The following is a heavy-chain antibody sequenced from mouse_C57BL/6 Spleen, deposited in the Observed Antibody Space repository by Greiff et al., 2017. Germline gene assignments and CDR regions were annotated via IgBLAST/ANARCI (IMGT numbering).Heavy chain of an antibody. Sequence: VQLQQSGAELVKPGASVKLSCKASGYTFTSYWMQWVKQRPGQGLEWIGEIDPSDSYTNYNQKFKGKATLTVDTSSSTAYMHLSSLTSEDSAVYYCARSGGYYGSSFAWFAYWGQGTLVTVSA. J-gene: IGHJ3*01. V-gene: IGHV1-50*01. CDR3: ARSGGYYGSSFAWFAY. CDR2: IDPSDSYT. D-gene: IGHD1-1*01. CDR1: GYTFTSYW.